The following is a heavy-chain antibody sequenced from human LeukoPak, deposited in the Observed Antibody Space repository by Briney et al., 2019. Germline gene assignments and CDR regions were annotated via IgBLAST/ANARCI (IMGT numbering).Heavy chain of an antibody. CDR3: ARMPRRSNRVVPAAMGYLY. D-gene: IGHD2-2*01. J-gene: IGHJ4*02. Sequence: GASVKVSCKAPGYTFTSYAMNWVRQASGQGLEWMGWINTNTGNPTYAQGFTGRFVFSLDTSVSTAYLQISSLKAEDTAVYYCARMPRRSNRVVPAAMGYLYWGQGTLVTVSS. CDR2: INTNTGNP. CDR1: GYTFTSYA. V-gene: IGHV7-4-1*02.